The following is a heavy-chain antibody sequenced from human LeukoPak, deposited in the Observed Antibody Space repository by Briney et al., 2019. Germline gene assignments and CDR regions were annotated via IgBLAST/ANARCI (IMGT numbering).Heavy chain of an antibody. J-gene: IGHJ4*02. V-gene: IGHV1-2*02. CDR1: GYTFTGYY. Sequence: ASVKVSCKASGYTFTGYYMHWVRQAPGQGLEWMGWINPNSGGTNYAQKFQGRVTMTRDTSFSTAYMELSRLRSDDTAVYYCARGYYDILTGYEFDYWGQGTLVTVSS. CDR2: INPNSGGT. CDR3: ARGYYDILTGYEFDY. D-gene: IGHD3-9*01.